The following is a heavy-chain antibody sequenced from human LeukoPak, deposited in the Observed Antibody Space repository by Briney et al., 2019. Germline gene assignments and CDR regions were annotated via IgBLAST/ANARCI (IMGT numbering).Heavy chain of an antibody. CDR2: IYYSGST. Sequence: SETLSLTCTVSGGSLSSYYWSWIRQPPGKGLEWIGYIYYSGSTNYNPSLKSRVTISVDTSKNQFSRKLSSVTAADTAVYYCARHLRSTVVDFDYWGQGTLVTVSS. CDR1: GGSLSSYY. CDR3: ARHLRSTVVDFDY. V-gene: IGHV4-59*08. J-gene: IGHJ4*02. D-gene: IGHD4-23*01.